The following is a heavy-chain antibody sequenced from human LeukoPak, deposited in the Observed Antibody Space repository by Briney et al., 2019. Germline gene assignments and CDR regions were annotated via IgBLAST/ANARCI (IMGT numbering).Heavy chain of an antibody. CDR2: ISGSGGST. V-gene: IGHV3-23*01. CDR3: AKAFDMIVAYYFDY. J-gene: IGHJ4*02. Sequence: GGSLRLSCAASGFTFSRYAMSWVRQYSGKGLEWVSAISGSGGSTYYADSVKGRFTISRDNSKNTLYLQMNSLRAEDTAVYYCAKAFDMIVAYYFDYWGQGTLVTVSS. CDR1: GFTFSRYA. D-gene: IGHD3-22*01.